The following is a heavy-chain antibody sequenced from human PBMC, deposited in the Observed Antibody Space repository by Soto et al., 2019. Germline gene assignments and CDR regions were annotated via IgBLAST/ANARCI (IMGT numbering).Heavy chain of an antibody. J-gene: IGHJ4*02. CDR3: ASAVPAGAAAGIGY. CDR1: GFTVSSNY. CDR2: IYSGGST. Sequence: EVQLVESGGGLVQPGGSLRLSCAASGFTVSSNYMSWVRQAPGKGLEWVSVIYSGGSTYYADSVKGRFTISRDNSKNTLYLQMNGLRDEDTAVYYCASAVPAGAAAGIGYWGQGTLVTVSS. D-gene: IGHD6-13*01. V-gene: IGHV3-66*01.